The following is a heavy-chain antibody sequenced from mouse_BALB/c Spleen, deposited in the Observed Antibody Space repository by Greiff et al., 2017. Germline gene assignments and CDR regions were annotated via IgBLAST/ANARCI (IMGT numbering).Heavy chain of an antibody. Sequence: EVMLVESGGGLVQPGGSLKLSCAASGFTFSSYGMSWVRQTPDKRLELVATINSNGGSTYYPDSVKGRFTISRDNAKNTLYLQMSSLKSEDTAMYYCARDRVILDYWGQGTTLTVSS. V-gene: IGHV5-6-3*01. J-gene: IGHJ2*01. CDR3: ARDRVILDY. D-gene: IGHD2-2*01. CDR2: INSNGGST. CDR1: GFTFSSYG.